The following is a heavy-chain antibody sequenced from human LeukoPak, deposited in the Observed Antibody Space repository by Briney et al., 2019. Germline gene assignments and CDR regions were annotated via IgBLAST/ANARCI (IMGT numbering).Heavy chain of an antibody. CDR1: GGSISSGDYY. Sequence: PSQTLSLTCTVSGGSISSGDYYWSWIRQPPGKGLEWIGYIYYSGSTYYNPSLKSRVTISVDTSKNQFSLKLSSVTAADTAVYYCARVGKLPPHPEYYFDYWGQGTLATVSS. D-gene: IGHD1-26*01. J-gene: IGHJ4*02. V-gene: IGHV4-30-4*08. CDR2: IYYSGST. CDR3: ARVGKLPPHPEYYFDY.